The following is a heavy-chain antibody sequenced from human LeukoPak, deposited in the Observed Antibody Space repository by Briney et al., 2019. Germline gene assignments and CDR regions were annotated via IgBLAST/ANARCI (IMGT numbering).Heavy chain of an antibody. J-gene: IGHJ4*02. V-gene: IGHV6-1*01. Sequence: SQTLSLTCAISGDSVSSNSVSWNWNRQSPSRGLEWLGWTYYRSKWYNDYAVSVKSRITINPDTSKNQFSLQLNSVTPEDTAVYYCATRNPQEGYNTLVYWGQGALVTVSS. D-gene: IGHD5-24*01. CDR1: GDSVSSNSVS. CDR3: ATRNPQEGYNTLVY. CDR2: TYYRSKWYN.